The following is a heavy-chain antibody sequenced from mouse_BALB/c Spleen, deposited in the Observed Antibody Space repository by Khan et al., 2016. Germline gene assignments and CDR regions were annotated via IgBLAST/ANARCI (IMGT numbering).Heavy chain of an antibody. CDR2: INSDGSAI. CDR1: GFTFSGFW. D-gene: IGHD1-1*02. CDR3: MRWWGWNFDV. J-gene: IGHJ1*01. V-gene: IGHV11-2*02. Sequence: EVQLLETGGGLVQPGGSRGLSCEGLGFTFSGFWMSWVRQTPGKILEWIGDINSDGSAINYAPSIKDRFTIFRDNDKNTLFLQMNNVRSEDTAMYFCMRWWGWNFDVWGAGTTVTVSS.